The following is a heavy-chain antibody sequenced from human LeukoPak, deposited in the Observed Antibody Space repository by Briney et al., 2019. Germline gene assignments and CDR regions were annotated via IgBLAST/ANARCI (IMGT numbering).Heavy chain of an antibody. CDR3: ARRSVVTQLDAFDI. CDR1: GYSFTSYW. D-gene: IGHD4-23*01. CDR2: IYPGDSDT. J-gene: IGHJ3*02. Sequence: GESLKISCKGSGYSFTSYWIGWVRQMPGKGLEWMGIIYPGDSDTRYSPSFQGQVTISADKSISTAYLQWSSLKASDTAMYFCARRSVVTQLDAFDIWGQGTMVAVSS. V-gene: IGHV5-51*01.